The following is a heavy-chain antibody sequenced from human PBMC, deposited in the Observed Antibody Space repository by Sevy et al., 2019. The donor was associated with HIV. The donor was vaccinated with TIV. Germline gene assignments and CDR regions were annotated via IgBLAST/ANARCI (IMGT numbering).Heavy chain of an antibody. Sequence: GGSLRLSCAASGFTFSSYAMSWVRQAPGKGLEWVSAISGSGGSTYYADSVKGRFTISRDNSKNTLYLQMNSLRAEDTTGYYCANLPAYDYVWGSYRYTGGYYYYMDVWGQGTTVTVSS. J-gene: IGHJ6*03. D-gene: IGHD3-16*02. CDR1: GFTFSSYA. V-gene: IGHV3-23*01. CDR2: ISGSGGST. CDR3: ANLPAYDYVWGSYRYTGGYYYYMDV.